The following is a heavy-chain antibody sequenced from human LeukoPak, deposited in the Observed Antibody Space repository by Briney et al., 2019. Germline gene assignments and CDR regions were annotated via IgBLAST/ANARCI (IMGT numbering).Heavy chain of an antibody. Sequence: GGSLRLSCAASGFTFSSYGMHWVRQAPGKGLVWVSRINSDGGSTSYADSVKGRFTISRDNAKNTLYLQMNSLRAEDTAVYYCARRPLSGGYYYYYYGMDVWGKGTTVTVSS. CDR1: GFTFSSYG. D-gene: IGHD3-10*01. CDR3: ARRPLSGGYYYYYYGMDV. V-gene: IGHV3-74*01. J-gene: IGHJ6*04. CDR2: INSDGGST.